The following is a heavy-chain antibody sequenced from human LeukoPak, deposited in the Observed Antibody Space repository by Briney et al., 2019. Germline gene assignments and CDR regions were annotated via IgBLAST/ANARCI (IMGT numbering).Heavy chain of an antibody. CDR1: GGSFSGYY. Sequence: KPSETLSLTCAVYGGSFSGYYWSWIRQPPGKGLEWIGEINHSGSTNYNPSLKSRVTISVDTSKNQFSLKLSPVTAAVTAVYYCARGSGLLDYWGQGTLVTVSS. D-gene: IGHD6-19*01. J-gene: IGHJ4*02. V-gene: IGHV4-34*01. CDR3: ARGSGLLDY. CDR2: INHSGST.